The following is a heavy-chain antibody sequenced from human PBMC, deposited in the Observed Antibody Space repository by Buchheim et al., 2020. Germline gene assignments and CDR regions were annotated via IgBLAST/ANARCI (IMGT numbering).Heavy chain of an antibody. CDR1: GFTFNEYW. V-gene: IGHV3-7*01. Sequence: EVQLVESGGGLVKPGGSLRLSCEVSGFTFNEYWMSWVRQAPGKGLEWVANIKQDGSETDYADSVRGRFTISRDTAKNSLYLQMNSLRAEDTAVYYCARDAYYFFGMDVWGQGTT. CDR2: IKQDGSET. J-gene: IGHJ6*02. CDR3: ARDAYYFFGMDV.